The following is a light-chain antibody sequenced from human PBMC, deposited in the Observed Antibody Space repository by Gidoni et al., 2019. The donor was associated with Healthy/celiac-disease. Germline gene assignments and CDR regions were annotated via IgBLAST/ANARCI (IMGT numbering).Light chain of an antibody. CDR1: QRVSSN. J-gene: IGKJ3*01. CDR2: GAS. V-gene: IGKV3-15*01. CDR3: QQYNIWPPMVT. Sequence: EIVMTQSPATLSVSPGERAPLSCRASQRVSSNLAWYQQKPGQAPRLLIDGASTRATGIPARFSGSGSGTEFTLTISSLQSEDFAVYYCQQYNIWPPMVTFGPGTKVDIK.